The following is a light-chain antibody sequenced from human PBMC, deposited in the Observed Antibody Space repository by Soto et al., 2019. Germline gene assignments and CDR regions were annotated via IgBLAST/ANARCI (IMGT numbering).Light chain of an antibody. Sequence: DIQMTQSPSSLSASLGDTVTISCRASQNIDNYLHWYQQKAGKAPEVLLYVASVLKDGVSSRFSGSGYGTDFPLTITPLHPEDFAMYYCQQSFSSPPITFGQGTRLDIK. CDR1: QNIDNY. V-gene: IGKV1-39*01. J-gene: IGKJ5*01. CDR2: VAS. CDR3: QQSFSSPPIT.